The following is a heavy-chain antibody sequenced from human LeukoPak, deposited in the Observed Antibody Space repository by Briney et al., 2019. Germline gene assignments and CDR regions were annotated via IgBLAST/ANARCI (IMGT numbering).Heavy chain of an antibody. D-gene: IGHD3-10*01. J-gene: IGHJ4*02. Sequence: SETLSLTCTVSAGSVSNSDFNWGCVRQTPWRGLEWGGSVYYIGRTDYTPSFQSRVTVSVDTSKNQFSLRLRSVTAADTAFYYCARDSNRYGSGSYFLLDYWGQGILVTVSS. CDR1: AGSVSNSDFN. CDR3: ARDSNRYGSGSYFLLDY. V-gene: IGHV4-39*07. CDR2: VYYIGRT.